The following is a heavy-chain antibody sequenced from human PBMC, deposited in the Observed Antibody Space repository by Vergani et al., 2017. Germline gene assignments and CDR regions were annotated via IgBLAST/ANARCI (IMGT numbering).Heavy chain of an antibody. CDR3: ASHTAITMVRGVIDY. V-gene: IGHV3-33*01. Sequence: QVQLVESGGGVVQPGRSLRLSCAASGFTFSSYGMHWVRQAPGKGLEWVAVIWYDGSNKYYADSVKGRFTISRDNSKNTLYLQMNSLRAEDTAVYYGASHTAITMVRGVIDYWGQGTLVTVSS. D-gene: IGHD3-10*01. CDR2: IWYDGSNK. J-gene: IGHJ4*02. CDR1: GFTFSSYG.